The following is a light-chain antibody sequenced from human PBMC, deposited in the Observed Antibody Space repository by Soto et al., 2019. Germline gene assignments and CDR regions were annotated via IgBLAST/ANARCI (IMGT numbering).Light chain of an antibody. CDR2: DAS. J-gene: IGKJ4*01. Sequence: TQMTKSPSTLSASVGNSVTITCRASQSVTSWLAWFQQKPGKAPKLLIYDASSLESGVPSRFSGRGSGTEFTLTISSLQPDDFATYYCHQYNSYSPTFGGVTKVDIK. V-gene: IGKV1-5*01. CDR1: QSVTSW. CDR3: HQYNSYSPT.